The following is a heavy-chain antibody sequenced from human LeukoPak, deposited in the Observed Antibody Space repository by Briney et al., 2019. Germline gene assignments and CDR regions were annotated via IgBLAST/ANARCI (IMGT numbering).Heavy chain of an antibody. CDR3: ARSVEGYCSGGSRYSYYHYMDV. J-gene: IGHJ6*03. CDR1: GGSISSYY. D-gene: IGHD2-15*01. V-gene: IGHV4-59*01. CDR2: IYYSGST. Sequence: SETLSLTCTVSGGSISSYYWSWIRQPPGKGLEWIGYIYYSGSTNYNPSLKSRVTISVDTSKNQFSLKLSSVTAADTAVYYCARSVEGYCSGGSRYSYYHYMDVWGKGTTVTVSS.